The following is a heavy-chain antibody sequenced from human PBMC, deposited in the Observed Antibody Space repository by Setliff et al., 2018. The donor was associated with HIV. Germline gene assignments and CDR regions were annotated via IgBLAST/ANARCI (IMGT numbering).Heavy chain of an antibody. D-gene: IGHD3-10*01. CDR3: ASDYYGSGSEYFDY. Sequence: SVKVSCKASGGTFSSYAINWVRQAPGHGLEWMGGVIPTRGITNYAQKFQGRVTLTADKSTSTAYMELSSLRSEDTAVYYCASDYYGSGSEYFDYWGQGTLVTVS. V-gene: IGHV1-69*10. J-gene: IGHJ4*02. CDR2: VIPTRGIT. CDR1: GGTFSSYA.